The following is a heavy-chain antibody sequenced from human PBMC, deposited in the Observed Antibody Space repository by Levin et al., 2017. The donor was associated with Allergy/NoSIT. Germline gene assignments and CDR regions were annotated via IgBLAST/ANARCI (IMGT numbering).Heavy chain of an antibody. D-gene: IGHD1-26*01. CDR1: GFTFSSYG. J-gene: IGHJ4*02. CDR2: ISYDGSNK. V-gene: IGHV3-30*18. CDR3: AKQEGGSYLKRVFDY. Sequence: GESLKISCAASGFTFSSYGMHWVRQAPGKGLEWVAVISYDGSNKYYADSVKGRFTISRDNSKNTLYLQMNSLRAEDTAVYYCAKQEGGSYLKRVFDYWGQGTLVTVSS.